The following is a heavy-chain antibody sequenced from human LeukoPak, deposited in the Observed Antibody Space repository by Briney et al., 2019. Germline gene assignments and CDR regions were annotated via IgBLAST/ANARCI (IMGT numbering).Heavy chain of an antibody. CDR1: GFTFSNYA. J-gene: IGHJ4*02. Sequence: GGSLRLSCAASGFTFSNYAMSWVRQAPGKGLEWVSAISGSGGSTYYADSVKGRFTISRDNSKNTLYLQMNSLRAEDTAVYYCAKDSHYYYDSSGYFEYWGQGTLVTVSS. V-gene: IGHV3-23*01. D-gene: IGHD3-22*01. CDR2: ISGSGGST. CDR3: AKDSHYYYDSSGYFEY.